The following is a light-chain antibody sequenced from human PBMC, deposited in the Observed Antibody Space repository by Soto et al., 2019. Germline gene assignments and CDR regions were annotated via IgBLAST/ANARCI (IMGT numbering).Light chain of an antibody. Sequence: EIVLTQSPDTLSLSPGERATLSCRASQIITSGYLAWYQQTRGQAPRLLIYGASIRATGVPSRFSGSGSGTDFTLSISGLEPEDFALYYCQQYGSSPRTFGQGTKVEIK. J-gene: IGKJ2*01. CDR2: GAS. CDR3: QQYGSSPRT. CDR1: QIITSGY. V-gene: IGKV3-20*01.